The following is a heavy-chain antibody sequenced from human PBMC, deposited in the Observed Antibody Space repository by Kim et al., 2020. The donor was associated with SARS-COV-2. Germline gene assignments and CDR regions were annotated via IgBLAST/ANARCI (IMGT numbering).Heavy chain of an antibody. D-gene: IGHD1-20*01. CDR1: GDSISNYY. J-gene: IGHJ5*02. V-gene: IGHV4-59*13. Sequence: SETLSLTCTVSGDSISNYYWNWIRQPPGKGLEWIGRISYTGSTIYNPSLQSRVTISVDTFKNQFSLKLTSVTSSDTAVYFCARRRIEKITATSGTWLDP. CDR3: ARRRIEKITATSGTWLDP. CDR2: ISYTGST.